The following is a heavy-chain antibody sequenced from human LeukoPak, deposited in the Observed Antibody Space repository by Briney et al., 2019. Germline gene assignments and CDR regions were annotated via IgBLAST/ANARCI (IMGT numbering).Heavy chain of an antibody. CDR1: GGSVRDYY. CDR3: ARGKAPGGKRWFDP. CDR2: IHDSGNT. Sequence: SETLFLTCTVSGGSVRDYYWSWIRQPPGKGLEWIGYIHDSGNTHYKASVKSRLTMSLDTSRNQFSLKLSSVTAADTAVYYCARGKAPGGKRWFDPWRPGTLVTVSS. V-gene: IGHV4-59*02. D-gene: IGHD4-23*01. J-gene: IGHJ5*02.